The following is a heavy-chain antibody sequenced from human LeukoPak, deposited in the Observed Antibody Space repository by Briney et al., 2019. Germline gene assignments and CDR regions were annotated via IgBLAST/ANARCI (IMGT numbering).Heavy chain of an antibody. J-gene: IGHJ6*03. D-gene: IGHD2-15*01. CDR1: GGSISSHY. CDR2: ISNSGST. Sequence: PSETLSLTCTVSGGSISSHYWTWIRQSPVKGLEWIGDISNSGSTSYNPSLKSRVTISIDTSKNQFSLKLSSVTAADTAVFYCGRDALVGYFSYYYMDVWGKGTTVTVSS. CDR3: GRDALVGYFSYYYMDV. V-gene: IGHV4-59*11.